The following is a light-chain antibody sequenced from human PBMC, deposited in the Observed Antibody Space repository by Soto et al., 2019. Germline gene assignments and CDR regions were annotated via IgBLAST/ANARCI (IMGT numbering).Light chain of an antibody. J-gene: IGKJ1*01. CDR1: QSISSW. CDR2: KAS. V-gene: IGKV1-5*03. CDR3: QQYKSQWT. Sequence: DIQMTQSPSTLSASVGDRVTITCRASQSISSWLAWYQQKPGKARKLLIYKASSLESRVPSRFSGSGSGIEFTLTISSLQHDDFATYYHQQYKSQWTFGHGTKVEIK.